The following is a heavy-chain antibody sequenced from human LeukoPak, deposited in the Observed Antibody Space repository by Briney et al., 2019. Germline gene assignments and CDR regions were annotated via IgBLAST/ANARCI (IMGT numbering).Heavy chain of an antibody. V-gene: IGHV1-2*04. J-gene: IGHJ5*02. Sequence: ASVKVSCKASGYTFTGYYMHWVRQAPGQGLEWMGWINPNSGGTNYAQKFQGWVTMTRDTSISTAYMELSRLRSNDTAVYYCAREALTMVRGVITNRNWFDPWGQGTLVTVSS. D-gene: IGHD3-10*01. CDR3: AREALTMVRGVITNRNWFDP. CDR1: GYTFTGYY. CDR2: INPNSGGT.